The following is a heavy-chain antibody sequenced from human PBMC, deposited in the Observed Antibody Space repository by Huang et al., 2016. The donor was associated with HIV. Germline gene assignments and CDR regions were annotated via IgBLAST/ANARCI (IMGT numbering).Heavy chain of an antibody. CDR2: IYPDDADT. J-gene: IGHJ3*02. V-gene: IGHV5-51*01. D-gene: IGHD1-1*01. Sequence: ELQLVQSGAEVKKPGESLKISCKTSGYNFASHWFGWVRQMPGKVMEWMGIIYPDDADTIYRPSIRGQCTISADKSITTAFLHWSSVKASDTAMYYCARQIHGDDLTNNGFDIWGQGTMVTVSS. CDR1: GYNFASHW. CDR3: ARQIHGDDLTNNGFDI.